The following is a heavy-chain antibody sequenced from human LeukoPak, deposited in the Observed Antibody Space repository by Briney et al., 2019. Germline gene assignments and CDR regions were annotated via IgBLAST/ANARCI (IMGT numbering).Heavy chain of an antibody. CDR1: RGSIRAYY. D-gene: IGHD6-13*01. CDR3: ARGVGSSWYGWFDP. V-gene: IGHV4-59*08. Sequence: PSETLSLTCTVSRGSIRAYYWSWIRQSPGKGLEWIGYIYDSGTTKYNPSLKSRVTISVDTSKNQFSLKLSSVTAADTAVYYCARGVGSSWYGWFDPWGQGTLVTVSS. CDR2: IYDSGTT. J-gene: IGHJ5*02.